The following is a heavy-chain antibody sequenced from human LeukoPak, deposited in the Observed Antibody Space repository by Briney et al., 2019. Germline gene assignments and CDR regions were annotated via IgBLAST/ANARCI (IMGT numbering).Heavy chain of an antibody. D-gene: IGHD6-13*01. V-gene: IGHV3-7*01. CDR2: IKQDGSEK. Sequence: GGSLRLSCVASGFTFSSSEMSWVRQAPGKGLEWVANIKQDGSEKYYVDSVKGRFTISRDNAKNSLYLQMNSLRAEDTAVYYCARTGGSSSWYGLGYYYYYMDVWGKGTTVTISS. CDR3: ARTGGSSSWYGLGYYYYYMDV. CDR1: GFTFSSSE. J-gene: IGHJ6*03.